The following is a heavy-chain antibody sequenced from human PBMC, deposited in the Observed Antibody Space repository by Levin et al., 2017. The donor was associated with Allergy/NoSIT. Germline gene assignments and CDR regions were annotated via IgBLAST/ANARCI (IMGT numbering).Heavy chain of an antibody. CDR2: IYPGDSDT. J-gene: IGHJ4*02. CDR1: GYSFTTYG. CDR3: ARRYWYNSMYYFDY. Sequence: PGESLKISCKGSGYSFTTYGIGWVRQMPGKGLEWMGIIYPGDSDTRYSPSFQGQVTISADKSISTAYLQWSSLKASDTAMYYCARRYWYNSMYYFDYWGQGTLVTVSS. D-gene: IGHD3-22*01. V-gene: IGHV5-51*01.